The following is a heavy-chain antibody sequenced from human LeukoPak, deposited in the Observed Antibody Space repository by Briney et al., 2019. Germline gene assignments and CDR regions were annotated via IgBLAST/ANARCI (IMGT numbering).Heavy chain of an antibody. D-gene: IGHD5-24*01. J-gene: IGHJ4*02. Sequence: GGSLRLSCAASGFTFSSYGMSWVRQAPGKGLEWVSSISDSGGNTYHADSVKGRSTISRDNSKNTLYLQMNSLRAEDTAVYYCARDSYNNVDSWGQGTLVTVSS. CDR1: GFTFSSYG. CDR3: ARDSYNNVDS. CDR2: ISDSGGNT. V-gene: IGHV3-23*01.